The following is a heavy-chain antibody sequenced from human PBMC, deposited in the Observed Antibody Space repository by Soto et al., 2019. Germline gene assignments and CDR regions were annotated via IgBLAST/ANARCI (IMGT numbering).Heavy chain of an antibody. CDR1: GFTFSSYS. CDR2: ISSSSSYI. CDR3: ASHLMITFGGVIVMGDAFDI. Sequence: EVQLVESGGGLVQPGGSLRLSCAASGFTFSSYSMNWVRQAPGKGLEWVSSISSSSSYIYYADSVKGRFTISRDNAKNSLYLQMNSLRAEDTAVYYCASHLMITFGGVIVMGDAFDIWGQGTMVTVSS. J-gene: IGHJ3*02. D-gene: IGHD3-16*02. V-gene: IGHV3-21*01.